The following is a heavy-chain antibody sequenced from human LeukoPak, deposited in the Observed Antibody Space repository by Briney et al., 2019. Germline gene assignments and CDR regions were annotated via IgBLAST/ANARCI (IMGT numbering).Heavy chain of an antibody. CDR3: AKRGEWTDAFDI. J-gene: IGHJ3*02. Sequence: AGGSLRLSCAASTFAFSSYAMTWVRQAPGKGLEWVSSITATGGISYADSVKGRFTISRDNSKSTLYLQMNSLRAEDTAVYYCAKRGEWTDAFDIWGQGTMVTVSS. CDR2: ITATGGIS. CDR1: TFAFSSYA. D-gene: IGHD3-16*01. V-gene: IGHV3-23*01.